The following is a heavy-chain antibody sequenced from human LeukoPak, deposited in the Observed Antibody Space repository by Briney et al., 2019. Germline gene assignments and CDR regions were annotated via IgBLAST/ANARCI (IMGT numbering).Heavy chain of an antibody. V-gene: IGHV3-23*01. CDR2: ISGSGGST. Sequence: PGGSLRLSCAASGFTFDDYAMHWVRQAPGKGLEWVSAISGSGGSTYYADSVKGRFTISRDNSKNTLYLQMNSLRAEGTAVYYCAKDLRAVAGTGAFDYWGQGTLVTVSS. CDR3: AKDLRAVAGTGAFDY. CDR1: GFTFDDYA. D-gene: IGHD6-19*01. J-gene: IGHJ4*02.